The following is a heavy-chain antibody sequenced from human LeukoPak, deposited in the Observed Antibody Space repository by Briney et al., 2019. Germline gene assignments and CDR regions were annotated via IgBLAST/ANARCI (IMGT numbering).Heavy chain of an antibody. D-gene: IGHD1-26*01. CDR1: GFTVSSSY. Sequence: VGSLRLSCAASGFTVSSSYMSWVRQAPGKGLEWVSIIHRSGNTYYADYVEGRFTISKDTSKNTLYLQMSGLRVEDTAVYYCARDFESGASVFDNWGQGTLVTVSS. V-gene: IGHV3-66*01. CDR3: ARDFESGASVFDN. J-gene: IGHJ4*02. CDR2: IHRSGNT.